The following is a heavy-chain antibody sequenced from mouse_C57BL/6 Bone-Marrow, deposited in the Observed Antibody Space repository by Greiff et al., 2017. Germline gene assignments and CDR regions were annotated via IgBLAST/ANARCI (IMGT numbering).Heavy chain of an antibody. V-gene: IGHV1-72*01. Sequence: QVQLQQPGAELVKPGASVKLSCKASGYTFTSYWMHWVKQRPGRGLEWIGRIDPKSGGTKYNEKFKSKATLTVDKPSSTAYMQLSSLTSEDSAVYYCARLSRGFFFAYWGQGTLVTVSA. CDR2: IDPKSGGT. D-gene: IGHD3-2*02. J-gene: IGHJ3*01. CDR3: ARLSRGFFFAY. CDR1: GYTFTSYW.